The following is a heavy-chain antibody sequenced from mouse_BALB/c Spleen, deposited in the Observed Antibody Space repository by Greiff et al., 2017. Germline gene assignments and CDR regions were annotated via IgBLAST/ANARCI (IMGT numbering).Heavy chain of an antibody. D-gene: IGHD2-4*01. CDR3: ARANYDYDWYFDV. CDR1: GFSLTSYG. Sequence: VKLMESGPGLVAPSQSLSITCTVSGFSLTSYGVHWVRQPPGKGLEWLGVIWAGGSTNYNSALMSRLSISKDNSKSQVFLKMNSLQTDDTAMYYCARANYDYDWYFDVWGAGTTVTVSS. CDR2: IWAGGST. J-gene: IGHJ1*01. V-gene: IGHV2-9*02.